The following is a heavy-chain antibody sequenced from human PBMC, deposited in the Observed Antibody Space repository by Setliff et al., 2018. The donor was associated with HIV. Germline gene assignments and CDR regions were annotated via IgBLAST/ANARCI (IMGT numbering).Heavy chain of an antibody. CDR2: IYHTGIT. D-gene: IGHD6-19*01. V-gene: IGHV4-59*02. J-gene: IGHJ4*02. CDR1: GGSVTSYY. CDR3: ARGRKKTLAVSGTRYFDF. Sequence: PSETLSLTCTVSGGSVTSYYWSWIRQSPEKDLEWIGYIYHTGITNYNPSLKSRVTISADTSKNQFSLKLRSVTAADMGVYYCARGRKKTLAVSGTRYFDFWGQGTLVTVS.